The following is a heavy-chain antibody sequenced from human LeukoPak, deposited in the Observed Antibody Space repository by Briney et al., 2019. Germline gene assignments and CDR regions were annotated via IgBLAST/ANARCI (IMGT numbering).Heavy chain of an antibody. Sequence: GASVKVSCKASGGNFSTYAISWVRQAPGQGLEWMGRIIPILDIAIYAEKLQGRVTMTADKSTSTAYMELSSLRSDDTAVYYCARSYDPGRSDLDVWGQGTTVTVSS. D-gene: IGHD3-3*01. CDR1: GGNFSTYA. CDR2: IIPILDIA. J-gene: IGHJ6*02. CDR3: ARSYDPGRSDLDV. V-gene: IGHV1-69*04.